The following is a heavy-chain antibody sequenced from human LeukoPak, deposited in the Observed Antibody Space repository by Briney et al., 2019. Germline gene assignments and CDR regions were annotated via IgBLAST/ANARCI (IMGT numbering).Heavy chain of an antibody. D-gene: IGHD2-15*01. CDR3: ARGYCSGGSCYFDY. Sequence: GRSLRLSCAASGFTFSRYGMNWVRQAPGKGLEWVSYISSSGSTTYYADSVKGRFTISRDNAKNSLYLQMNSLRAEDTAVYYCARGYCSGGSCYFDYWGQGALVTVSS. CDR2: ISSSGSTT. V-gene: IGHV3-48*03. J-gene: IGHJ4*02. CDR1: GFTFSRYG.